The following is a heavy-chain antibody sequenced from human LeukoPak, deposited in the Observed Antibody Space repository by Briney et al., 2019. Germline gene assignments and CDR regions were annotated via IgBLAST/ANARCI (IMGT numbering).Heavy chain of an antibody. CDR1: GGSITSSSYS. CDR2: FYYSGST. Sequence: SETLSLTCTVSGGSITSSSYSWGWIRQPPGKGLEWIGSFYYSGSTYYNPSLKSRVTISVDTSKNQFSLRLTSVTAADTAVYYCVRNPPRSGWYADWFDPWGQGTLVTVTS. V-gene: IGHV4-39*01. CDR3: VRNPPRSGWYADWFDP. D-gene: IGHD6-19*01. J-gene: IGHJ5*02.